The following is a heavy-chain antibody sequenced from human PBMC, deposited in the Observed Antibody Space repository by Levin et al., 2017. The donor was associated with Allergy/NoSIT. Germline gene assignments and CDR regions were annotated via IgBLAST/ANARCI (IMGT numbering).Heavy chain of an antibody. Sequence: GESLKISCKASGYIFTGYYIHWVRQAPGQGLEWMGWINPNSGGTNYAQKFQGRVTMTRDTSISTAYMELSRLRSDDTAVYYCARSPRTPVAGAARWFYWGQGTLVTVSS. CDR2: INPNSGGT. D-gene: IGHD6-19*01. V-gene: IGHV1-2*02. CDR1: GYIFTGYY. J-gene: IGHJ4*02. CDR3: ARSPRTPVAGAARWFY.